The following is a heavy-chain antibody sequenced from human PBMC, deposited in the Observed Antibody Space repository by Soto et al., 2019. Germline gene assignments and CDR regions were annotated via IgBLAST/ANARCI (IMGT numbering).Heavy chain of an antibody. CDR2: TYYRSKWYN. CDR1: GDSVSSNSAA. Sequence: QTLSLTCAISGDSVSSNSAAWNWIRQSPSRGLEWLGRTYYRSKWYNDYAVSVKSRITINPDTSKNQFSLQLNSVTPEDTAVYYCAREGIAARLPYYYGMDVWGQGTTVTVSS. D-gene: IGHD6-6*01. CDR3: AREGIAARLPYYYGMDV. V-gene: IGHV6-1*01. J-gene: IGHJ6*02.